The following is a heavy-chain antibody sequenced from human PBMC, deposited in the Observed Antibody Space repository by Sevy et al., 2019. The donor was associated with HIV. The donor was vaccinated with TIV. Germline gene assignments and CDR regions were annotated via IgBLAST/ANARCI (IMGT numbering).Heavy chain of an antibody. D-gene: IGHD3-10*01. CDR2: ISSSSSYI. Sequence: GGSLRLSCAASGFTFSSYSMNWVRQAPGRGLEWVSSISSSSSYIYYADSVKGRFTISRDNAKNSLYLQMNSLRAEDTAVYYCASYGSGSYYNVDDYWGQGTLVTVSS. J-gene: IGHJ4*02. V-gene: IGHV3-21*01. CDR3: ASYGSGSYYNVDDY. CDR1: GFTFSSYS.